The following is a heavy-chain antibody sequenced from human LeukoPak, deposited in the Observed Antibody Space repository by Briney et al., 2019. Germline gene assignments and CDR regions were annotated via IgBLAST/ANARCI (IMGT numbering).Heavy chain of an antibody. J-gene: IGHJ6*02. V-gene: IGHV4-34*01. D-gene: IGHD3-3*01. CDR3: VREKVLRPWYYYYYGMDV. CDR2: INHSGST. Sequence: PSETLSLTCAVYGGSFGGYYWSWIRQPPGKGLEWIGEINHSGSTNYNPSLKSRVTISVDTSRNQFSLKLSSVTAADTAVYYCVREKVLRPWYYYYYGMDVWGQGTTVTVSS. CDR1: GGSFGGYY.